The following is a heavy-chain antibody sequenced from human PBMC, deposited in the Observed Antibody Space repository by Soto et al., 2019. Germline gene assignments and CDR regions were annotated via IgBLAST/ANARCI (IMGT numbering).Heavy chain of an antibody. CDR1: GYTFTGYY. V-gene: IGHV1-2*04. CDR2: INPNSGGT. J-gene: IGHJ6*02. CDR3: ARVAGGYGSGSSMGMDV. Sequence: ASVKVSCKASGYTFTGYYMHWVRQAPGQGLEWMGWINPNSGGTNYAQKFQGWVTMTRDTSISTAYMELNRLRSDDTAVYYCARVAGGYGSGSSMGMDVWGQGTTVTVSS. D-gene: IGHD3-10*01.